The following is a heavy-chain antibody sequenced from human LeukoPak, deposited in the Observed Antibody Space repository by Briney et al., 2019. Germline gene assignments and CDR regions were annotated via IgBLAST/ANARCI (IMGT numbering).Heavy chain of an antibody. V-gene: IGHV4-39*01. CDR2: IYYSGST. CDR1: GGSISSSSYY. Sequence: SETLSLTCTVSGGSISSSSYYWGWIRQPPGKGLEWIGSIYYSGSTYYNPSLKSRVTISVDTSKNQFSLKLSSVTAADTAVYYCARHFMVRGNDYYYYMDVWGKGTTVTISS. D-gene: IGHD3-10*01. CDR3: ARHFMVRGNDYYYYMDV. J-gene: IGHJ6*03.